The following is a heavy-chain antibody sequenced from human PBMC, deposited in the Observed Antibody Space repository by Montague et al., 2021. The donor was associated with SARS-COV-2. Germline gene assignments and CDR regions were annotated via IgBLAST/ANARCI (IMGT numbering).Heavy chain of an antibody. CDR3: ARVPFVVRPCINYYYGMDV. V-gene: IGHV4-59*01. CDR1: GGPISSYY. Sequence: SETLSLTCTVSGGPISSYYWSWIRQPPGKGLEWIGYIYYSWNTNYNPSLKSRVTISVDTSKNQFSLKLSSVTAADTAVDYCARVPFVVRPCINYYYGMDVWGQGTTVTVSS. J-gene: IGHJ6*02. D-gene: IGHD2-15*01. CDR2: IYYSWNT.